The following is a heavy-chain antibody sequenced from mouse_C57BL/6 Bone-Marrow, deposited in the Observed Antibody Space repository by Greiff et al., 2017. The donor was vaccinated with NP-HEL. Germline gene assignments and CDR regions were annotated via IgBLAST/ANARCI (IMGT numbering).Heavy chain of an antibody. Sequence: EVQLQQSGPELVKPGASVKISCKASGYTFTDYYMNWVKQSHGKSLEWIGDINPNNGGTSYNQKFKGKATLTVDKSSSTAYMELRSLTSEDSAVYYCARGNPGYAMDYWGQGTSVTVSS. CDR1: GYTFTDYY. CDR2: INPNNGGT. V-gene: IGHV1-26*01. J-gene: IGHJ4*01. CDR3: ARGNPGYAMDY. D-gene: IGHD2-1*01.